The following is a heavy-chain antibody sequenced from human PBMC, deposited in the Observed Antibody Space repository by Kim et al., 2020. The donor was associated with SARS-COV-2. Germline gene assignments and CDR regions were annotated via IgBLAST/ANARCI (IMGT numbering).Heavy chain of an antibody. CDR1: GYTLTELS. CDR3: ATLDSSGYYKEYYFDC. CDR2: FDPEDGET. J-gene: IGHJ4*02. D-gene: IGHD3-22*01. V-gene: IGHV1-24*01. Sequence: ASVKVSCKVSGYTLTELSMHWVRQAPGKGLEWMGGFDPEDGETIYAQKFQGRVTMTEDTSTDTAYMELSSLRSEDTAVYYCATLDSSGYYKEYYFDCWGQGTLVSV.